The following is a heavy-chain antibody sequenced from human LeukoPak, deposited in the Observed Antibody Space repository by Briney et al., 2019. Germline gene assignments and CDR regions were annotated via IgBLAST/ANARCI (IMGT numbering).Heavy chain of an antibody. CDR3: ARGYSSGWYGGYLDY. V-gene: IGHV3-66*01. Sequence: SGGSLRLSCAASGFTVSNYYMSWVRQAPGKGLEWVSVIYSGGGTHYADSVEGRFTISRDNSKNTLYLQMNSLRAEDTAVYYCARGYSSGWYGGYLDYWGQGTLVTVSS. J-gene: IGHJ4*02. CDR2: IYSGGGT. D-gene: IGHD6-19*01. CDR1: GFTVSNYY.